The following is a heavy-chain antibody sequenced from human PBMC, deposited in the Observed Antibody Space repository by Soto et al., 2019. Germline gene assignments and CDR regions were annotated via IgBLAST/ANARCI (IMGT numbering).Heavy chain of an antibody. D-gene: IGHD3-10*02. J-gene: IGHJ6*02. CDR2: IVVGSGNT. Sequence: SVNVSCKASGFTFTSSAVPWVRQARVQRLEWIGWIVVGSGNTNYAQKFQERVTITRDMYTSTPYMELSSLRSEDTAVYYCAAGVRPFGYNDYYYGMDVWGQGTTVTVSS. CDR3: AAGVRPFGYNDYYYGMDV. V-gene: IGHV1-58*01. CDR1: GFTFTSSA.